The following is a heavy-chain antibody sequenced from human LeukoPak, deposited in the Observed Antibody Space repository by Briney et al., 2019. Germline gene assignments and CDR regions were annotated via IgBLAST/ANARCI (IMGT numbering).Heavy chain of an antibody. D-gene: IGHD2-2*01. V-gene: IGHV3-9*03. CDR2: ISWNSGSI. CDR3: AKSHGYCSSTSCYGGFDY. CDR1: GLTFDDYA. Sequence: GGSLRLSCAASGLTFDDYAMHWVRQAPGKGLEWVSGISWNSGSIGYADSVKGRFTISRDNAKNSLYLQMNSLRAEDMALYYCAKSHGYCSSTSCYGGFDYWGQGTLVTVSS. J-gene: IGHJ4*02.